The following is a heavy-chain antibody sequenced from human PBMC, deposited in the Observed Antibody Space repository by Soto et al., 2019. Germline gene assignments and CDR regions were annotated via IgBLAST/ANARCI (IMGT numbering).Heavy chain of an antibody. D-gene: IGHD3-22*01. CDR2: IKQDASDK. CDR1: GFTFDTYW. CDR3: ARDLAVLVVTAYYFDY. J-gene: IGHJ4*02. V-gene: IGHV3-7*01. Sequence: GGSLRLSCAASGFTFDTYWMNWVRQAPGKGPEWVANIKQDASDKYYVDSVKGRFTISRDNAKNLLFLQMNSLRAEDTDVYYCARDLAVLVVTAYYFDYWGQGT.